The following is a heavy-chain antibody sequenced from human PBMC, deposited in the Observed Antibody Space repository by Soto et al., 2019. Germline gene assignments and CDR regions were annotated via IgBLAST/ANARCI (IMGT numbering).Heavy chain of an antibody. J-gene: IGHJ4*02. V-gene: IGHV4-34*01. CDR1: GGSFSGYY. Sequence: SETLSLTCAVYGGSFSGYYWSWIRQPPGKGLEWIGEINHSGSTNYNPSLKSRVTISVDTSKNQFSLKLSSVTAADTAVYYCASRDRFRRMVYATYFDYWGQGTLVTVSS. CDR2: INHSGST. CDR3: ASRDRFRRMVYATYFDY. D-gene: IGHD2-8*01.